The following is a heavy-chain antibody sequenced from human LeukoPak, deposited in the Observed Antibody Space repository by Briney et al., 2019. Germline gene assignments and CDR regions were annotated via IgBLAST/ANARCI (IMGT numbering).Heavy chain of an antibody. J-gene: IGHJ4*02. Sequence: ASVKVSCKASGYTFTSYAMNWVRQAPGQGLEWMGGIIPIFGTANYAQKFQGRVTITADESTSTAYMELSSLRSEDTAVYYCARVRVTAMVRNYYFDYWGQGTLVTVSS. CDR2: IIPIFGTA. CDR3: ARVRVTAMVRNYYFDY. CDR1: GYTFTSYA. V-gene: IGHV1-69*13. D-gene: IGHD5-18*01.